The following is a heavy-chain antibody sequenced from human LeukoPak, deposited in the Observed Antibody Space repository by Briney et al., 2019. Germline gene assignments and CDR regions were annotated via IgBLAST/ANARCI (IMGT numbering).Heavy chain of an antibody. V-gene: IGHV4-39*01. J-gene: IGHJ3*02. CDR1: GGSISSSSYS. Sequence: PSETLSFTCTVSGGSISSSSYSWGCIRQPPGKGLEWIGSIYYSGSTNYNPSLESRVTISVDTSKNQFSLKLSSVTAADTAVYYCARHADSSGYLDAFDIWGQGTMVTVSS. CDR3: ARHADSSGYLDAFDI. D-gene: IGHD3-22*01. CDR2: IYYSGST.